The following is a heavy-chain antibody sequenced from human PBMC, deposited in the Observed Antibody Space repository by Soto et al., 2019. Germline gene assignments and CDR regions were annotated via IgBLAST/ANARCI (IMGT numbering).Heavy chain of an antibody. V-gene: IGHV4-39*01. J-gene: IGHJ5*02. D-gene: IGHD1-1*01. Sequence: QLQLQESGPGLVKPSETLSLTCTVSGGSISSSSYYWGWIRQPPGKGLEWIGSIYYSGSTYYNPSLKSRVTISVDTSKNQFSLKLSSVTAADTAVYYCARHLKLETELLNWFDPWGQGTLVTVSS. CDR2: IYYSGST. CDR1: GGSISSSSYY. CDR3: ARHLKLETELLNWFDP.